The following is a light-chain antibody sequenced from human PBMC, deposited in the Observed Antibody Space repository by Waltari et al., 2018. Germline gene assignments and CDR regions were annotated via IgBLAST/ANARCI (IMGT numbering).Light chain of an antibody. CDR2: EGS. J-gene: IGKJ1*01. Sequence: DIVLTQTPLSLSVTPGQPAFISCQSSQSLLLSDGRTFMYWYVQKAGQSPQLLIYEGSKRFSGVPDRFSGSGSGTEFTLHITRVEADDVGVYFCMQSLDLRTFGQGTRVEVK. V-gene: IGKV2D-29*02. CDR3: MQSLDLRT. CDR1: QSLLLSDGRTF.